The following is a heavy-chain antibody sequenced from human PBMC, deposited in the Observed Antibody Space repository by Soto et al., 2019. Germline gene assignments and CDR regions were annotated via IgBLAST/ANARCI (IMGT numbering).Heavy chain of an antibody. Sequence: PGGSLRLSCAASGFTITGYWMSWVRQAPGEGLEWVSTTTDTGGDTKYADSVRGRFTISRDNSKNTLYLQMSSLRAEDSAVYYCARGSKDSYPGSRIFDFRGRGTLVTVSS. J-gene: IGHJ4*02. CDR3: ARGSKDSYPGSRIFDF. V-gene: IGHV3-23*01. D-gene: IGHD2-15*01. CDR1: GFTITGYW. CDR2: TTDTGGDT.